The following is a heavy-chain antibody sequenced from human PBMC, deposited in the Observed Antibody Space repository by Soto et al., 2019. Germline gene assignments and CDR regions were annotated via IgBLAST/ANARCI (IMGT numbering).Heavy chain of an antibody. CDR1: GYTFTSYG. V-gene: IGHV1-18*01. Sequence: GASVKVSCKASGYTFTSYGISWVRQAPGQRLEWMGWISAYNGNTNYAQKLQGRVTMTTDTSTSKAYMRLRSLRSDDTAVYYCARYTGEAVAGTFGYYYYYGMDVWGQGTTVTVSS. CDR3: ARYTGEAVAGTFGYYYYYGMDV. D-gene: IGHD6-19*01. CDR2: ISAYNGNT. J-gene: IGHJ6*02.